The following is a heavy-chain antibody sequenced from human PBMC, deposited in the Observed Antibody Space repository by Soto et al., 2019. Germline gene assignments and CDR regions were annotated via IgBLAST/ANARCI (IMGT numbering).Heavy chain of an antibody. Sequence: ASVKVSCKASGYTFTSFDINWVRQATGQGLEWMGWMNHNSGHTGYAQKFQGRVTMTRDTSISTAYMELSSLRYEDTAVYYCTRGRNSGDGYNGGGYWGQGTLVTVSS. CDR3: TRGRNSGDGYNGGGY. D-gene: IGHD1-1*01. V-gene: IGHV1-8*01. CDR1: GYTFTSFD. J-gene: IGHJ4*02. CDR2: MNHNSGHT.